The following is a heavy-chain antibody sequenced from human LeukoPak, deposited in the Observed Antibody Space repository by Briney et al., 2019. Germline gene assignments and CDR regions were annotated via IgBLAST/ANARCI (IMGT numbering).Heavy chain of an antibody. CDR3: ARDRGVTTPFDY. J-gene: IGHJ4*02. CDR2: IYYSGST. D-gene: IGHD4-17*01. Sequence: SETLSLTCTVSGGSIGSYYWNWIRQPPGKGLEWIGYIYYSGSTNYNPSLKSRVTISVDTSKNQLSLKLNSVTAADTAVYYCARDRGVTTPFDYWGQGTLVTVSS. CDR1: GGSIGSYY. V-gene: IGHV4-59*01.